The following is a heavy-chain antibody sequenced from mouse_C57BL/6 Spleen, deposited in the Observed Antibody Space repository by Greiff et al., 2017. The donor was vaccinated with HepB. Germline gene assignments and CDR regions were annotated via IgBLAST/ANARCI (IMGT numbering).Heavy chain of an antibody. Sequence: QVHVKQPGAELVMPGASVKLSCKASGYTFTSYWMHWVKQRPGQGLEWIGEIDPSDSYTNYNQKFKGKSTLTVDKSSSTAYMQLSSLTSEDSAVYYCARSHYGSFAYWGQGTLVTVSA. J-gene: IGHJ3*01. CDR2: IDPSDSYT. V-gene: IGHV1-69*01. CDR3: ARSHYGSFAY. CDR1: GYTFTSYW. D-gene: IGHD2-1*01.